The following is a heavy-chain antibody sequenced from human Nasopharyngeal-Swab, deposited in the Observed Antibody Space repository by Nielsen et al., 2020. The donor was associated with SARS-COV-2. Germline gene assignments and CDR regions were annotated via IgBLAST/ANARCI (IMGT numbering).Heavy chain of an antibody. V-gene: IGHV1-18*01. J-gene: IGHJ6*02. Sequence: ASVKVSCKASGYIFTSYGISWVRQAPGQGLEWMGWITAYNGNTYYAQKFQGRVTMTTDTSASTAYMELRGLRSDDTAFYYCANVQAHYGMDVWGHGTTVTVSS. CDR3: ANVQAHYGMDV. D-gene: IGHD1-1*01. CDR2: ITAYNGNT. CDR1: GYIFTSYG.